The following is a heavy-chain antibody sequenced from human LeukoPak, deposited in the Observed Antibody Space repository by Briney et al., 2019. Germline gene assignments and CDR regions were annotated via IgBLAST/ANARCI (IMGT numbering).Heavy chain of an antibody. J-gene: IGHJ4*02. D-gene: IGHD5-18*01. V-gene: IGHV3-48*03. Sequence: GGSLRLSCAASGFTFSSYEMNWVRQAPGKGLEWVSYISSGGNTIYYEDSVKGRFTISRDNAKNSLYLQMNSLRAEDTAVYYCAREGTAMVSFDYWGQGTLVTVSS. CDR2: ISSGGNTI. CDR3: AREGTAMVSFDY. CDR1: GFTFSSYE.